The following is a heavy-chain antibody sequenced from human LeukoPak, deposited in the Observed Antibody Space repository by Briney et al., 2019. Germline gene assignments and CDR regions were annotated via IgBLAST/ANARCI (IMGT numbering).Heavy chain of an antibody. V-gene: IGHV4-59*08. J-gene: IGHJ6*02. D-gene: IGHD2-2*01. Sequence: PSETLSLTCTVFGGSISSYYWSWIRQPPGKGLEWIGYIYYSGSTNYNPSLKSRVTISVDTSKNQFSLKLSSVTAADTAVYYCARTRLVVVPAAPRYYYYGMDVWGQGTTVTVSS. CDR3: ARTRLVVVPAAPRYYYYGMDV. CDR1: GGSISSYY. CDR2: IYYSGST.